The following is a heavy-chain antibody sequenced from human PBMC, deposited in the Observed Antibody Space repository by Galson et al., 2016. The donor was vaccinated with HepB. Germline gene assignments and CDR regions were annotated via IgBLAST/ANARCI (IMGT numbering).Heavy chain of an antibody. J-gene: IGHJ4*02. CDR2: ISSSGGDT. CDR3: AKLRRQWLDFDH. D-gene: IGHD6-19*01. V-gene: IGHV3-23*01. Sequence: SLRLSCAASGFTFSSYAVTWVRQAPGKGLEWVSAISSSGGDTLYADSVKGRFTISRDNSKNTLWLQVNSLRVEDTAIYFCAKLRRQWLDFDHWGQGALVTGSS. CDR1: GFTFSSYA.